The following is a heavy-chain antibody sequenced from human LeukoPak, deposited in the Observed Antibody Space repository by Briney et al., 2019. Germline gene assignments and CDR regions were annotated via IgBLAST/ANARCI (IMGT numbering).Heavy chain of an antibody. J-gene: IGHJ4*02. CDR1: GFTFSTYN. CDR2: ITSGGGYT. CDR3: ARGHYDVLTSSYKWTPDY. D-gene: IGHD3-9*01. Sequence: GGSLRLSCAASGFTFSTYNMNWVRQAPGKGLEWVSSITSGGGYTYCADSVKGRFTTSRDNAKNSLSLRLDSLRDEDTAVYYCARGHYDVLTSSYKWTPDYWGQGTLVAVSA. V-gene: IGHV3-21*06.